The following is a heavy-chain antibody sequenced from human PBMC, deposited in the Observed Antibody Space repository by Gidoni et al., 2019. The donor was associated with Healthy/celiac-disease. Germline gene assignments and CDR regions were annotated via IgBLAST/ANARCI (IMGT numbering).Heavy chain of an antibody. Sequence: EVQLVESGGGLVQPGGSLRLSCAASGFTFSSYWMSWVRQAPGKGLEWVANIKQDGSEKYYVDSVKGRFTISRDNAKNSLYLQMNSLRAEDTAVYYCARDPSFGGYGDYVARDYWGQGTLVTVSS. CDR1: GFTFSSYW. D-gene: IGHD4-17*01. V-gene: IGHV3-7*01. J-gene: IGHJ4*02. CDR2: IKQDGSEK. CDR3: ARDPSFGGYGDYVARDY.